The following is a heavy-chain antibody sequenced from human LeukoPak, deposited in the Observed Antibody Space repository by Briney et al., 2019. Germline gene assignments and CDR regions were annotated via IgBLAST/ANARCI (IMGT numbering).Heavy chain of an antibody. CDR1: GYSFTNYW. D-gene: IGHD1-14*01. J-gene: IGHJ6*03. Sequence: GESLKISCKASGYSFTNYWIGWVRQMPGKGLEWMGIIYPGDSDTRYSPSFQGQVTISADKSISTAYLQWSSLNASNTAMYYRARHARYHLNPLGGYYYYYYMDVWGKGTTVTVSS. CDR2: IYPGDSDT. CDR3: ARHARYHLNPLGGYYYYYYMDV. V-gene: IGHV5-51*01.